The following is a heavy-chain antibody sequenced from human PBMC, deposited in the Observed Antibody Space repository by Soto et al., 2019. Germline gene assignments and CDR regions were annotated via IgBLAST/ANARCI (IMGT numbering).Heavy chain of an antibody. CDR2: IHYSGST. V-gene: IGHV4-31*03. J-gene: IGHJ6*02. CDR3: ARDKDTIVVRDGMDV. Sequence: QVQLQESGPGLVKPSQTLSLTCTVSGGSISSGDYYWSWIRQHPGKGLEWIGYIHYSGSTYYNPTYKGRVTISVDTSKNQFSRKLSSVTAADTAVYYCARDKDTIVVRDGMDVWGQGTTVTVSS. CDR1: GGSISSGDYY. D-gene: IGHD5-18*01.